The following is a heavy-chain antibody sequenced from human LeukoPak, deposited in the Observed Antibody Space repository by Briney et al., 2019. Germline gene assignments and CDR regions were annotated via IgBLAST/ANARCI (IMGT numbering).Heavy chain of an antibody. J-gene: IGHJ4*02. CDR1: GYSFTDYY. D-gene: IGHD1-1*01. Sequence: ASVKVSCKTSGYSFTDYYMHWVRQAPGQGLEWMGWINPNSGGTSSAQKFQGRVTMTRDTSISTVYMEVSWLTSDDTAIYYCAREVGDWNDGKHLDYWGQGTLVTVSS. CDR3: AREVGDWNDGKHLDY. V-gene: IGHV1-2*02. CDR2: INPNSGGT.